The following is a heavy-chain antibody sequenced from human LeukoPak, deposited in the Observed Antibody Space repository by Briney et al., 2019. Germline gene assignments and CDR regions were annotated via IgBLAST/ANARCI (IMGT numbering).Heavy chain of an antibody. V-gene: IGHV3-33*01. CDR2: IWYDGSNK. CDR3: ARDSVHGYYDSSGYSALVDY. CDR1: GFTFSSYG. D-gene: IGHD3-22*01. Sequence: QPGRSLRLSCAASGFTFSSYGMHWVRQAPGKGLEWVAVIWYDGSNKYYADSVKGRFTISRDNAKNSLYLQMNSLRAEDTAVYYCARDSVHGYYDSSGYSALVDYWGQGTLVTVSS. J-gene: IGHJ4*02.